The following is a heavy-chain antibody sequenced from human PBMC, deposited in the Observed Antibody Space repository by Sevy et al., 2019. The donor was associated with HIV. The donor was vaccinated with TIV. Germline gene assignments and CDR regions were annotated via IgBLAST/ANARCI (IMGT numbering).Heavy chain of an antibody. Sequence: GGSLRLSYTASGFSFNGYGMLWVRQAPGKGLEWVALIWYDGSNRSYLDSVKGRFTVSRDNSKNTLYLQMNSLRAEDTAVYYCAREGLAVAGIGYYFEYWGQGTLVTVSS. J-gene: IGHJ4*02. V-gene: IGHV3-33*01. CDR2: IWYDGSNR. D-gene: IGHD6-19*01. CDR3: AREGLAVAGIGYYFEY. CDR1: GFSFNGYG.